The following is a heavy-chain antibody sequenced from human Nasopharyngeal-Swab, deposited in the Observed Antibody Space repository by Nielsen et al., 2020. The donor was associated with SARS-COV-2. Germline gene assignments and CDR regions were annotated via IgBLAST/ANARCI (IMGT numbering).Heavy chain of an antibody. V-gene: IGHV3-74*01. J-gene: IGHJ4*02. CDR1: GFTFSSYW. CDR3: ASSVAGTTSFDY. CDR2: INSDGSST. D-gene: IGHD6-19*01. Sequence: GESLKISCAASGFTFSSYWMHWVRQAPGKGLVWVSRINSDGSSTSYADSVKGRFTFSRDNAKNTLYLQMNSLRAEDTAVYYCASSVAGTTSFDYWGQGTLVTVSS.